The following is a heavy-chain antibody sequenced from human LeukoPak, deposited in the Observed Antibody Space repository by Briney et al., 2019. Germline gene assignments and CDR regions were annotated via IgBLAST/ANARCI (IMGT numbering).Heavy chain of an antibody. CDR3: ARRGSSWYAKKSSLKKTYYMDV. CDR2: IYPGDSDT. V-gene: IGHV5-51*01. Sequence: GESLKISCKGSGYSFTSYWIGWVRQMPGKGLEWMGIIYPGDSDTRYSPSFQGQVTISADKSISTAYLQWSSLKASDTAMYYCARRGSSWYAKKSSLKKTYYMDVWGKGTMVTVSS. CDR1: GYSFTSYW. D-gene: IGHD6-13*01. J-gene: IGHJ6*03.